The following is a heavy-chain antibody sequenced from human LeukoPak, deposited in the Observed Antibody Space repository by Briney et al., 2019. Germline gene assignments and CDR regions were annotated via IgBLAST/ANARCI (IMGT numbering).Heavy chain of an antibody. J-gene: IGHJ4*02. Sequence: GGSLRLSCAASGFTFSGYSMNWVRQAPGKGLEWVSYISSSSSTIYYADSVKGRFTISRDNAKNSLYLQMNSLRDEDTAVYYCARSIIVVVVAAFDYWGQGTLVTVSS. V-gene: IGHV3-48*02. CDR1: GFTFSGYS. CDR2: ISSSSSTI. CDR3: ARSIIVVVVAAFDY. D-gene: IGHD2-15*01.